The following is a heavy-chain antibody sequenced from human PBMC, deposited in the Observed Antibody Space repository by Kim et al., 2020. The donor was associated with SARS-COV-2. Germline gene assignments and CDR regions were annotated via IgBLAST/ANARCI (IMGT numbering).Heavy chain of an antibody. D-gene: IGHD3-10*01. CDR3: ARGRGSGTYLSSFGS. CDR2: TWGGRRSE. V-gene: IGHV3-33*01. J-gene: IGHJ5*01. Sequence: GGSLRLSCSASGFTFSTYGMNWLRQAPGKGLEWVAITWGGRRSEYTADSVKGRFTISRDNSKNTLYLQMNSLRAEDTAVYFCARGRGSGTYLSSFGSGG. CDR1: GFTFSTYG.